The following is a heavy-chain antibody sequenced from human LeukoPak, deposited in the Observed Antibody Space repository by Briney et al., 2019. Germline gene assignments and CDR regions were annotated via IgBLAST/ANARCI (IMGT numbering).Heavy chain of an antibody. CDR3: ARGRYDFWSGWNTFDP. CDR1: GGSFSGYY. V-gene: IGHV4-34*01. CDR2: INHSGST. Sequence: SETLSLTCAVYGGSFSGYYWSWIRQPPGKGLEWIGEINHSGSTNYNPSLKSRVTISVDTSKNQFSLKLSSVTAADTAVYYCARGRYDFWSGWNTFDPWGQGTLVTVS. J-gene: IGHJ5*02. D-gene: IGHD3-3*01.